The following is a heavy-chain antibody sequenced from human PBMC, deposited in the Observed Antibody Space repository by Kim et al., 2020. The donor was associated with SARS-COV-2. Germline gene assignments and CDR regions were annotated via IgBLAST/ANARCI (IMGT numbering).Heavy chain of an antibody. CDR2: ISGSAISA. J-gene: IGHJ4*02. CDR3: AKNLRDGWPLYDH. CDR1: GFTFNTNA. Sequence: GGSLRLSCAASGFTFNTNAMTWVRQAPGKGLEWVSAISGSAISAYHADSVKGRFTVSRDNSKNTLYLQMDSLRAEDTAMYYCAKNLRDGWPLYDHWGQGVLVTVSS. D-gene: IGHD3-16*01. V-gene: IGHV3-23*01.